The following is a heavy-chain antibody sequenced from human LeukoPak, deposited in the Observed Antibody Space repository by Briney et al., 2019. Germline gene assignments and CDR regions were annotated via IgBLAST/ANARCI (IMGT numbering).Heavy chain of an antibody. CDR3: AKAPVTTCRGAFCYPFDY. V-gene: IGHV3-23*01. CDR2: ISGTGNT. J-gene: IGHJ4*02. D-gene: IGHD2-15*01. Sequence: GGSLRLSCAASGFTLSSYAMSWVRQAPGKGLEWVSAISGTGNTYHADSVKGRFTISRDSSKSTLFLQMNRLRPEDAAVYYCAKAPVTTCRGAFCYPFDYWGLGTLVTVSS. CDR1: GFTLSSYA.